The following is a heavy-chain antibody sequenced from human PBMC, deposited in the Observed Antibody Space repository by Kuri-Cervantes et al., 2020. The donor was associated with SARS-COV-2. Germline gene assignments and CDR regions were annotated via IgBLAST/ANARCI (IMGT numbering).Heavy chain of an antibody. Sequence: WGSLRLSCEASGFTFSSYGMSWVRQAPGKGLEWVANMKEDGSEKNYVDSVKGRFTISRDNAKNSLYLQMNSLRAEDTAVYYCARDLFPVPAATGGLKHWFDPWGQGTLVTVSS. J-gene: IGHJ5*02. V-gene: IGHV3-7*05. D-gene: IGHD2-2*01. CDR2: MKEDGSEK. CDR1: GFTFSSYG. CDR3: ARDLFPVPAATGGLKHWFDP.